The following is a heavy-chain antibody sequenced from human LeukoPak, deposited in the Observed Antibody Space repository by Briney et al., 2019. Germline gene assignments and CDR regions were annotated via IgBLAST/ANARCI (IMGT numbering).Heavy chain of an antibody. CDR1: GFSFSDTW. CDR3: TTQSGAWNLAQ. V-gene: IGHV3-15*07. CDR2: IKRKTDDGTT. D-gene: IGHD1-1*01. Sequence: PGGSLRLSCAASGFSFSDTWMNWVRQAPGKGLEWVGLIKRKTDDGTTDYAAPEKGRFTISRDDSKNTLYLQMNSLKTEDTAVFYWTTQSGAWNLAQWGQGTLGTGSS. J-gene: IGHJ4*02.